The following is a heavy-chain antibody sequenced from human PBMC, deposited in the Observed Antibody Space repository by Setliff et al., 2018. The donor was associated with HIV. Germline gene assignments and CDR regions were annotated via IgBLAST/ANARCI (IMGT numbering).Heavy chain of an antibody. J-gene: IGHJ5*02. CDR3: ARGGPLITMVRGVLRWFDP. Sequence: ASVMVSCKASGYTFTSYYMHWVRQAPGQGLEWMGIINPSGGSTSYAQKFQGRVTMTRDTSTSTVYMELSSLRSEDTAVYYCARGGPLITMVRGVLRWFDPWGQGTLVTVSS. V-gene: IGHV1-46*01. CDR2: INPSGGST. CDR1: GYTFTSYY. D-gene: IGHD3-10*01.